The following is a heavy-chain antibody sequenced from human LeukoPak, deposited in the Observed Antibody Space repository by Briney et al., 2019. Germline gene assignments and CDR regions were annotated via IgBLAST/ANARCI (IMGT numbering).Heavy chain of an antibody. CDR3: ASHIVVAGTDYFDY. V-gene: IGHV3-53*01. J-gene: IGHJ4*02. CDR2: IYSGGNT. CDR1: GFTVSNNY. D-gene: IGHD6-19*01. Sequence: GGSLRLSCAASGFTVSNNYMSWVRQAPGKGLEWVSVIYSGGNTYYADSVKGRFTISRDNSKNTLYLQMNSLRAEDTAVYYCASHIVVAGTDYFDYSGQGTLVTVSS.